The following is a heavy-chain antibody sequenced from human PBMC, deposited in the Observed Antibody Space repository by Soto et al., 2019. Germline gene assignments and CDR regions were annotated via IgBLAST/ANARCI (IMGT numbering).Heavy chain of an antibody. D-gene: IGHD6-13*01. Sequence: GGSLRLSCAASGFTFRSFTMNWVRQAPGKGLEWVSTISSNSAYIYYTDALRGRFTISRDNAKNSLHLQMNSLRAEDTAVYYCTRDASRDSSARGWFDPWGPGTLVTAPQ. CDR2: ISSNSAYI. CDR3: TRDASRDSSARGWFDP. CDR1: GFTFRSFT. J-gene: IGHJ5*02. V-gene: IGHV3-21*01.